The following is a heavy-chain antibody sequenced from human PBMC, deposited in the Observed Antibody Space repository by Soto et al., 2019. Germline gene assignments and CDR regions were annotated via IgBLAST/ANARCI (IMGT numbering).Heavy chain of an antibody. CDR1: GGSISETYW. V-gene: IGHV4-4*02. Sequence: QVQLQESGPGLVEPSETLSLTCAVSGGSISETYWWSWVRQPPGKGLQWIGETSYRGTAHSNPSVRSRGTIAMDTSRNPISLTVISVTAAVSASSYCARHVGVPGTRGFDYRGQGTLVTVSS. CDR2: TSYRGTA. CDR3: ARHVGVPGTRGFDY. D-gene: IGHD1-1*01. J-gene: IGHJ4*02.